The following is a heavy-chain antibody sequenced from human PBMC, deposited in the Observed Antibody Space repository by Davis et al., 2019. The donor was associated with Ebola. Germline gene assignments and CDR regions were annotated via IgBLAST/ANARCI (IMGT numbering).Heavy chain of an antibody. CDR3: ARSAYRTSLDY. D-gene: IGHD3-3*01. V-gene: IGHV3-43*02. CDR2: ISGDGRYT. CDR1: GFIFTDYN. J-gene: IGHJ4*02. Sequence: GGSLRLSCAASGFIFTDYNMFWVRHAPGKRLGWVSLISGDGRYTYYEDSVKGRFTISRDNSGNSLFLEMNSLRPEDSGSYFCARSAYRTSLDYWGQGTLVTVSS.